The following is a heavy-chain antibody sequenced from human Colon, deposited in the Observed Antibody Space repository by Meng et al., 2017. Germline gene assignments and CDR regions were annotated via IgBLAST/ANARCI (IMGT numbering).Heavy chain of an antibody. J-gene: IGHJ5*02. Sequence: QVQVQQWGDGFLKPSGTLSLTWVVYGGSFSGYYWSWIRQPPGKGLEWIGEINHSGSTNYNPSLKSRVTISVDTSKNQFSLKLSSVTAADTAVYYCARGRYSGYLPWGQGTLVTVSS. CDR3: ARGRYSGYLP. CDR1: GGSFSGYY. V-gene: IGHV4-34*01. CDR2: INHSGST. D-gene: IGHD5-12*01.